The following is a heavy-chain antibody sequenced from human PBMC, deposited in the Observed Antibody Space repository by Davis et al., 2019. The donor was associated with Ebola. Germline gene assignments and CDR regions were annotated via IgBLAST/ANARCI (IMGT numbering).Heavy chain of an antibody. Sequence: ASVKVSCKASGYTFNNYGISWVRQAPGQGLEWMGWISAYSGNTNYAQKFQGRVTITRDTSASTAYMELSSLRSEDTAVYYCARSLTTPRGVNYYYYYMDVWGKGTTVTVSS. D-gene: IGHD4-11*01. CDR1: GYTFNNYG. J-gene: IGHJ6*03. CDR2: ISAYSGNT. V-gene: IGHV1-18*01. CDR3: ARSLTTPRGVNYYYYYMDV.